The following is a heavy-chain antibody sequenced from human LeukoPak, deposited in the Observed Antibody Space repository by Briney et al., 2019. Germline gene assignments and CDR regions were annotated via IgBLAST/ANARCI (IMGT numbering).Heavy chain of an antibody. Sequence: SETLSLTCTVSGGSIGIYYWNWIRQPAGKGLEWIGRIFTSGIANYNPSLKSRVTMSVDTSKNQFSLNLSSVTAADTAVYYCARGSGSYHSRFDSWGQGTLVTVSS. CDR1: GGSIGIYY. J-gene: IGHJ4*02. V-gene: IGHV4-4*07. D-gene: IGHD1-26*01. CDR3: ARGSGSYHSRFDS. CDR2: IFTSGIA.